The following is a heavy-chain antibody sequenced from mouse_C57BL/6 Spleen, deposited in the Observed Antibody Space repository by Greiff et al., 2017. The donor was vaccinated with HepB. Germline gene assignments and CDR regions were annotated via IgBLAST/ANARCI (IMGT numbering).Heavy chain of an antibody. V-gene: IGHV5-4*03. CDR2: ISDGGSYT. J-gene: IGHJ2*01. D-gene: IGHD2-5*01. CDR3: ARDVYSNFDY. CDR1: GFTFSSYA. Sequence: EVKLVESGGGLVKPGGSLKLSCAASGFTFSSYAMSWVRQTPEKRLEWVATISDGGSYTYYPDNVKGRFTISRDNAKNNLYLQMSHLKSEDTAMYYCARDVYSNFDYWGQGTTLTVSS.